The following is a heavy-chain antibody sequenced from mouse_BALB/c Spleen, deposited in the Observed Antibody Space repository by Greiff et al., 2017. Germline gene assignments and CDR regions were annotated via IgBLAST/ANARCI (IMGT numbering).Heavy chain of an antibody. CDR2: ISSGGSYT. J-gene: IGHJ3*01. D-gene: IGHD2-3*01. V-gene: IGHV5-6*01. CDR1: GFTFSSYG. Sequence: EVKLMESGGDLVKPGGSLKLSCAASGFTFSSYGMSWVRQTPDKRLEWVATISSGGSYTYYPDSVKGRFTISRDNAKNTLYLQMSSLKSEDTAMYYCARHDDGNYSAWFAYWGQGTLVTVSA. CDR3: ARHDDGNYSAWFAY.